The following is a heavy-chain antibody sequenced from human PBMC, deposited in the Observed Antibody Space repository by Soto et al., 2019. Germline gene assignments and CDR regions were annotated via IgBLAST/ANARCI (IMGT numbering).Heavy chain of an antibody. CDR2: ISYDGSNE. CDR1: GFTFSNYG. Sequence: LRLSCAASGFTFSNYGMHWVRQAPGKGLEWVAVISYDGSNEYYADSVKGRFTISRDSSKNTLFLQMSSLRAEDTAVYYCATDSQTTLYFYYGMDVWGQGTTVTVSS. D-gene: IGHD1-7*01. CDR3: ATDSQTTLYFYYGMDV. J-gene: IGHJ6*02. V-gene: IGHV3-30*03.